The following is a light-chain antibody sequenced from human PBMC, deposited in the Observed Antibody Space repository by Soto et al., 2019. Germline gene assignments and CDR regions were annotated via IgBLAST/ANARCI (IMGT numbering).Light chain of an antibody. CDR2: EVS. V-gene: IGLV2-14*01. Sequence: QSALTQPASVSGSPGQSITISCTGTSSDVGGYNYVSWYQQHPGKVPRLMIYEVSNRPSGLSNRFSGSKSDNTASLTISGLQAEDEADYYGSSYTSSNTWVFGGGTKLTVL. J-gene: IGLJ3*02. CDR3: SSYTSSNTWV. CDR1: SSDVGGYNY.